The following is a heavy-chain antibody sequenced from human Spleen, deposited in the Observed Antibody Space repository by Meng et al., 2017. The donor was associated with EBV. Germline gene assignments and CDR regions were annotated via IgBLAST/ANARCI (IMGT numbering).Heavy chain of an antibody. CDR3: ARVGSDYANFQV. J-gene: IGHJ1*01. D-gene: IGHD2-8*01. CDR2: IFHSGST. V-gene: IGHV4-4*02. CDR1: GGPISISHW. Sequence: VQLEEWGPGLVKPSGTLSLSCAVSGGPISISHWGICVRQPPGKGLEWIGEIFHSGSTNCNPSLKSRVPISVDKSKNQFSMNLSSVTAADTAIYYCARVGSDYANFQVWGPGTLVTVSS.